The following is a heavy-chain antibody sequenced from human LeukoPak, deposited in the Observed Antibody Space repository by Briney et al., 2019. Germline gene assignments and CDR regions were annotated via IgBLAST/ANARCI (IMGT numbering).Heavy chain of an antibody. V-gene: IGHV3-7*01. J-gene: IGHJ5*02. Sequence: GGSLRFSCAASGFTFSSYWMSWVRQAPGKGLEWVANIKQDGSEKYYVDSVKGRFTISRDNAKNSLYLQMNSLRAEDTAVYYCAREGYYYGSGSYYRTSWDWFDPWGQGTLVTVSS. CDR2: IKQDGSEK. CDR3: AREGYYYGSGSYYRTSWDWFDP. CDR1: GFTFSSYW. D-gene: IGHD3-10*01.